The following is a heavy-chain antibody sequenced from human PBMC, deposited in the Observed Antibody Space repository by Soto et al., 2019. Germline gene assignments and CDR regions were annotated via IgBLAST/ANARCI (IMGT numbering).Heavy chain of an antibody. Sequence: GESLKISCKGSGYSFTSYWIGWVRQMPGKGLEWMGIIYPGDSDTRYSPSFRGQVTISADKSISTAYLQWSSLKASDTAMYYCARHQVSPDIAATIPPGYYYYGMDVWGQGTTVTVSS. D-gene: IGHD5-12*01. CDR2: IYPGDSDT. CDR3: ARHQVSPDIAATIPPGYYYYGMDV. V-gene: IGHV5-51*01. J-gene: IGHJ6*02. CDR1: GYSFTSYW.